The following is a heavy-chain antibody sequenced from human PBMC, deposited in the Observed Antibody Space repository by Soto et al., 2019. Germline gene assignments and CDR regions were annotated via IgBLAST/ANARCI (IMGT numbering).Heavy chain of an antibody. CDR1: GFTFSSYA. CDR2: ISGSGGST. CDR3: AKTNRELLWFGEPCYFDS. D-gene: IGHD3-10*01. Sequence: EVQLLESGGGLVQPGGSLRLSCAASGFTFSSYAMSWVRQAPGQGLEWVSAISGSGGSTYYADSVKGRFTISRDNSKNTLYLQMNSLRAEDTAVYYCAKTNRELLWFGEPCYFDSWGQGTLVTVSS. J-gene: IGHJ4*02. V-gene: IGHV3-23*01.